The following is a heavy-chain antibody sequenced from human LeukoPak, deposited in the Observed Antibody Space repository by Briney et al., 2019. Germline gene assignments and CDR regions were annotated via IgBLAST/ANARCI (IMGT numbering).Heavy chain of an antibody. CDR2: INGGGSNT. D-gene: IGHD2-15*01. CDR3: AKSVVVITFRFDD. Sequence: GGSLRLSCAASGFPFNTYVMSWVRQAPGKGLEWVSAINGGGSNTYYADSVKGRSTISRDNSKNIVYLQMNNLRADDTAVYYCAKSVVVITFRFDDWGQGALVTVSS. V-gene: IGHV3-23*01. J-gene: IGHJ4*02. CDR1: GFPFNTYV.